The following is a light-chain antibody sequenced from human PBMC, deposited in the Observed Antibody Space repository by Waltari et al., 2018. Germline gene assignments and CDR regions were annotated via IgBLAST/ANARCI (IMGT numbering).Light chain of an antibody. Sequence: QSALTQPASVSGSPGQSITIPCTGTSSDVGGYTYVSWYQQHPGKAPKLLIYDVSKRPSGVSNRFSGSKSGNTASLTISGLQAEDEADYYCSSYTSSSTYVFGTGTKVTVL. CDR3: SSYTSSSTYV. CDR1: SSDVGGYTY. V-gene: IGLV2-14*01. CDR2: DVS. J-gene: IGLJ1*01.